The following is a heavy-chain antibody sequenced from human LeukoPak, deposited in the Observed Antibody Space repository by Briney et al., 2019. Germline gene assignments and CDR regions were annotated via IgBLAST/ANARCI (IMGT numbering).Heavy chain of an antibody. CDR3: ARRGATSGY. Sequence: SETLSLTCTVSGGSISSSSYYWGWIRQPPGKGLEWIGSIYYSGSTYYNPSLKSRVTVSVDTSKNQFSLKLSSVTAADTAVYYCARRGATSGYWGQGTLVTVSS. J-gene: IGHJ4*02. CDR1: GGSISSSSYY. D-gene: IGHD1-26*01. V-gene: IGHV4-39*01. CDR2: IYYSGST.